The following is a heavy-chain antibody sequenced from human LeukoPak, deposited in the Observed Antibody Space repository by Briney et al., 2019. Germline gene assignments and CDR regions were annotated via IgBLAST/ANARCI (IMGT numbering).Heavy chain of an antibody. D-gene: IGHD5-24*01. J-gene: IGHJ3*02. CDR3: ARDITTAEWLQLPSDAFDI. CDR1: GYTFTGYY. V-gene: IGHV1-2*02. CDR2: INPNSGGT. Sequence: ASVKVSCKASGYTFTGYYMHWVRQAPGQGLEWMGWINPNSGGTNYAQKFQGRVTMTRDTFISTAYMELSRLRSDDTAVYYCARDITTAEWLQLPSDAFDIWGQGTMVTVSS.